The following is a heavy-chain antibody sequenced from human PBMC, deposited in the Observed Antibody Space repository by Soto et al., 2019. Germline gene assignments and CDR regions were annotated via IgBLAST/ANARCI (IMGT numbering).Heavy chain of an antibody. J-gene: IGHJ4*02. CDR1: GGSFSGYY. D-gene: IGHD3-10*01. V-gene: IGHV4-34*01. CDR3: ARRRYYYGSEDDY. Sequence: QVQLQQWGAGLLKPSETLSLTCAVYGGSFSGYYWSWIRQPPGKGLEWIGEINHSGRTNYNPSLKSRATISVDTSKIQFSLKLSSVTAADTAVYYCARRRYYYGSEDDYWGQGTLVTVSS. CDR2: INHSGRT.